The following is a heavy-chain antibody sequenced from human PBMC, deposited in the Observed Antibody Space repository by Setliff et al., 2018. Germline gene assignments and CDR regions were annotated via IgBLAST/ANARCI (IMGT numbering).Heavy chain of an antibody. D-gene: IGHD5-12*01. Sequence: SETLSLTCTVSGGSISSGSYYWSWIRQPPGKGLEWIGEINHSGSTNYNPSLKSRVTISVDKSKNQFSLKLSSVTAADTAVYYCARDGLRYYFDYWGQGTLVTVSS. CDR2: INHSGST. CDR3: ARDGLRYYFDY. CDR1: GGSISSGSYY. J-gene: IGHJ4*02. V-gene: IGHV4-61*01.